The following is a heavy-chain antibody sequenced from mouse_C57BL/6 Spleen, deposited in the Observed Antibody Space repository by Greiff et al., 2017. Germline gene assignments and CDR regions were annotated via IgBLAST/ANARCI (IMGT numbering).Heavy chain of an antibody. D-gene: IGHD2-2*01. CDR2: IHPSDSDT. J-gene: IGHJ2*01. CDR3: AMRGYDFSFDY. Sequence: QVQLQQPGAELVKPGASVKVSCKASGYTFHSYWMHWVKQRPGQGLEWIGRIHPSDSDTNYNQKFKGKATLTVDKSSSTAYQQLSSLTSEDSAVYYCAMRGYDFSFDYWGQGTTLTFSS. V-gene: IGHV1-74*01. CDR1: GYTFHSYW.